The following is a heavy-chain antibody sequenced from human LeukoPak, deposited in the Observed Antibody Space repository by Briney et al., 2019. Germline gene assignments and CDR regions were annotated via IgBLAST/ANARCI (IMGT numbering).Heavy chain of an antibody. CDR2: IIPIFGTA. CDR3: ARDRGQYQLLNYFDY. Sequence: VASVKVSCKASGGTFSSYAISWVRQAPGQGLEWMGGIIPIFGTANYAQKLQGRVTMTTDTSTSTAYMELRSLRSDDTAVYYCARDRGQYQLLNYFDYWGQGTLVTVSS. V-gene: IGHV1-69*05. J-gene: IGHJ4*02. CDR1: GGTFSSYA. D-gene: IGHD2-2*01.